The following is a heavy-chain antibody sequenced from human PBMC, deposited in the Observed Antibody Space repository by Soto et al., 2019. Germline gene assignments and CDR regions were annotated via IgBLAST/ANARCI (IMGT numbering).Heavy chain of an antibody. Sequence: QITLKESGPTLVKPTQTLTLTCTFSGFSLTTVGMCVGWIRQPPGKALDWLGIIYRDDDKRYSPSLNGRVTFIKDTSKNQVVLTMTNMDPVDTATYYCAHRNSRMFAFDIWGQGTLVTVSS. D-gene: IGHD3-10*02. CDR2: IYRDDDK. CDR1: GFSLTTVGMC. V-gene: IGHV2-5*02. J-gene: IGHJ3*02. CDR3: AHRNSRMFAFDI.